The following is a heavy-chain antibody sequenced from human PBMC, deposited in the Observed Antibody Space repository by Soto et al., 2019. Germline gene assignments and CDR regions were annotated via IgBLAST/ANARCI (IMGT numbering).Heavy chain of an antibody. CDR1: GYTFTSYG. Sequence: GASVKVSCKASGYTFTSYGISWVRQAPGQGLEWVGWISAYNGKTNYAQKLQGRVTMTTDTSTSTAYMELRSLRSDDTAVYYCARVPSPIFGVVINNWFDPWGQGTLVTVSS. V-gene: IGHV1-18*01. CDR3: ARVPSPIFGVVINNWFDP. CDR2: ISAYNGKT. J-gene: IGHJ5*02. D-gene: IGHD3-3*01.